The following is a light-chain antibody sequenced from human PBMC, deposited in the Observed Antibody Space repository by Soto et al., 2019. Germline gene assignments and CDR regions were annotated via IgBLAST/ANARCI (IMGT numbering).Light chain of an antibody. CDR3: QQYNTYPWT. Sequence: DIPVTQSASTLSASVGDRVTFTCRASQSISSWLAWYQQKPGRAPKLLIYDASTLESGVPSRFSGSGSGTEFTLTISRLQPDDFATDYCQQYNTYPWTFGQGKKVEIK. V-gene: IGKV1-5*01. CDR1: QSISSW. J-gene: IGKJ1*01. CDR2: DAS.